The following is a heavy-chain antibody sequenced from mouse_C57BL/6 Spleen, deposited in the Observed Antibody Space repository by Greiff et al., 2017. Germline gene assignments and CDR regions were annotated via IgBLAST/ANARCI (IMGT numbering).Heavy chain of an antibody. CDR3: ASYYSNYGGWYFDV. J-gene: IGHJ1*03. CDR2: ISSGSSTI. CDR1: GFTFSDYG. Sequence: EVQGVESGGGLVKPGGSLKLSCAASGFTFSDYGMHWVRQAPEKGLEWVAYISSGSSTIYYADTVKGRFTISRDNAKNTLFLQMTSLRSEDTARYYCASYYSNYGGWYFDVWGTGTTVTVSS. V-gene: IGHV5-17*01. D-gene: IGHD2-5*01.